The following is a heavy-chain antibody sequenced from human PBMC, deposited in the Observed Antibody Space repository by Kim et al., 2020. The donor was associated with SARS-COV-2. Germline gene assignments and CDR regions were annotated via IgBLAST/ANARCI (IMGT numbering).Heavy chain of an antibody. Sequence: GGSLRLSCAASGFTFSSYGMHWVRQAPGKGLEWVAVIWYDGSNKYYADSVKGRFTISRDNSKNTLYLQMNSLRAEDTAVYYCARDFYYYDSSGYYDYYYGMDVWGQGTTVTVSS. CDR1: GFTFSSYG. D-gene: IGHD3-22*01. CDR2: IWYDGSNK. J-gene: IGHJ6*02. V-gene: IGHV3-33*01. CDR3: ARDFYYYDSSGYYDYYYGMDV.